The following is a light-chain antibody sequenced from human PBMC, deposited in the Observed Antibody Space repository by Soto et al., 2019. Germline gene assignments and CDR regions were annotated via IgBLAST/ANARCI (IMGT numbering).Light chain of an antibody. CDR2: GAS. J-gene: IGKJ2*01. V-gene: IGKV3-15*01. Sequence: EIVMTQSPATLSVSPGERATLSCRASQSVSSNLAWYQQKPGQAPRLLIYGASTRATGIPARFSGSGSGTEFTLTISSLQSEDFAVYYFQQYSNWYTFGQGTKLEIK. CDR1: QSVSSN. CDR3: QQYSNWYT.